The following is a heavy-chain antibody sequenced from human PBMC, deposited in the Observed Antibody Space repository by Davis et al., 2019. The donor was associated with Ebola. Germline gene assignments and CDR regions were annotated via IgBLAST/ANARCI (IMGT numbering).Heavy chain of an antibody. CDR3: ARGGSGFDP. Sequence: HTGGSLSLSCPASGFTFSDYWMHWVRQAPGKGLVWVSRINSDGSSTSYADSVKGRVTISRDNAKNTLYLQMNSLRAEDTAVYYCARGGSGFDPWGQGTLVTVSS. CDR2: INSDGSST. CDR1: GFTFSDYW. J-gene: IGHJ5*02. V-gene: IGHV3-74*01. D-gene: IGHD3-10*01.